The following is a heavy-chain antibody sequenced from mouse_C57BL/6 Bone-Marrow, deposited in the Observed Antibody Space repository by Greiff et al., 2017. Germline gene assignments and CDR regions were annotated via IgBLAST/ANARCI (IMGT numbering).Heavy chain of an antibody. V-gene: IGHV5-17*01. D-gene: IGHD4-1*01. Sequence: EVHLVESGGGLVKPGGSLTLSCAASGFTFSDYGMHWVRQAPEKGLEWVAYISSGSSTIYYADTVKGRITISRDNAKNTLFLQMTSLRSEDTAMYYCARPANWDYFDYWGQGTTLTVSS. CDR3: ARPANWDYFDY. J-gene: IGHJ2*01. CDR1: GFTFSDYG. CDR2: ISSGSSTI.